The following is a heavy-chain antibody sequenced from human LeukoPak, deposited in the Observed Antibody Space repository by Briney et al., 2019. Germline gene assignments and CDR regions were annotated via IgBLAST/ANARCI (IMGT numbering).Heavy chain of an antibody. D-gene: IGHD3-9*01. CDR3: AKDLSTRVRYFENYYYGMDV. V-gene: IGHV3-30*18. Sequence: GGSLRLSWPASGPTFSSHGMHWVRQPPGKGLEWVAVISYAGSNDYYQDFVKGRFNISRDNSKNTVYLQMNSLRAEDAAVYYCAKDLSTRVRYFENYYYGMDVWGQGTTVTASS. J-gene: IGHJ6*02. CDR2: ISYAGSND. CDR1: GPTFSSHG.